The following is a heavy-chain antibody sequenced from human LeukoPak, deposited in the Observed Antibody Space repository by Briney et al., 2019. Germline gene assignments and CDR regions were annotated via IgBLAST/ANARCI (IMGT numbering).Heavy chain of an antibody. D-gene: IGHD3-22*01. Sequence: SETLSLTCTVSGGSISSYYWSWIRQPPGKGLEWIGYIYYSGSTNYNPSLKSRVTISVDKSKNQFSLKLSSVTAADTAVYYCASSLYYYDSSGYYPPDYWGQGTLVTVSS. J-gene: IGHJ4*02. V-gene: IGHV4-59*12. CDR1: GGSISSYY. CDR3: ASSLYYYDSSGYYPPDY. CDR2: IYYSGST.